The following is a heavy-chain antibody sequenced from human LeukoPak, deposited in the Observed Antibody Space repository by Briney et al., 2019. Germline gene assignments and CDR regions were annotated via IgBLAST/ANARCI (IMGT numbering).Heavy chain of an antibody. D-gene: IGHD6-19*01. CDR1: GFTFSTYG. Sequence: GGSLRLSCAASGFTFSTYGMHWVRQTPGKGLEWVAFIQYDGSNKYYADSVKGRFTISRDNSKNTLYLQMNSLRAEDTAVYYCARPYTGGWSYDAFDIWGQGTMVTVSS. V-gene: IGHV3-30*02. CDR2: IQYDGSNK. J-gene: IGHJ3*02. CDR3: ARPYTGGWSYDAFDI.